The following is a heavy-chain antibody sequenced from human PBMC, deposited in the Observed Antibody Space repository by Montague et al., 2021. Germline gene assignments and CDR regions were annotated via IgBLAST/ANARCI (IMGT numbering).Heavy chain of an antibody. CDR3: ARENWGSGRAFDI. V-gene: IGHV3-21*01. J-gene: IGHJ3*02. Sequence: SLRLSCAAFDFTSSSYTINWVRQAPGKGLEWVSYISGKSSYIYYAASMMGRFTISRDNAKNSLFLQMNSLRAEDTAVYYCARENWGSGRAFDIWGQGTMVTVSS. D-gene: IGHD3-10*01. CDR2: ISGKSSYI. CDR1: DFTSSSYT.